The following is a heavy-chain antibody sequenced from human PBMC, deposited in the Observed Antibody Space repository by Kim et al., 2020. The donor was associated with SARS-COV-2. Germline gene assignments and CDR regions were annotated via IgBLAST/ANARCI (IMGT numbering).Heavy chain of an antibody. CDR1: GYSISSGSY. D-gene: IGHD3-22*01. CDR3: ASQIITLPSGPAGWLDS. J-gene: IGHJ5*01. Sequence: SETLSLTCAVSGYSISSGSYWGWIRQSPRRGLEWIGCVYHSGKTYYNPSLESRVTISVDTSKNQFSLRLTSVTAADTAVYYCASQIITLPSGPAGWLDSWGQGTQVTVSS. V-gene: IGHV4-38-2*01. CDR2: VYHSGKT.